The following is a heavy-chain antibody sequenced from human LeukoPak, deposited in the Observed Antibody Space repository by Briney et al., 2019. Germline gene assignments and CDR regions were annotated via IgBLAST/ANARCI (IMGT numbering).Heavy chain of an antibody. Sequence: GESLKISCKGSGYRFPSYWIGWVRQMPGKGLEWMGIIYPGDSDTRYSPSFQGQVTISADKSISTAYLQWSSLKASVTAMYYCARLRDYVWGSYRYDAFDIWGQGTMVTVSS. CDR2: IYPGDSDT. D-gene: IGHD3-16*02. CDR1: GYRFPSYW. J-gene: IGHJ3*02. V-gene: IGHV5-51*01. CDR3: ARLRDYVWGSYRYDAFDI.